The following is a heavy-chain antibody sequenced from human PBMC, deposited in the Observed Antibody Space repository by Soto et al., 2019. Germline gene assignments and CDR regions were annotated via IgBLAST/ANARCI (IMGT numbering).Heavy chain of an antibody. CDR2: IYYSGST. V-gene: IGHV4-30-4*01. CDR3: ARWLGYGPHFDY. CDR1: GGSISSYY. J-gene: IGHJ4*02. D-gene: IGHD5-12*01. Sequence: SETLSLTCTVSGGSISSYYWSWIRQPPGKGLEWIGYIYYSGSTYYNPSLKSRVTISVDTSKNQFSLKLSSVTAADTAVYYCARWLGYGPHFDYWGQGTLVTVSS.